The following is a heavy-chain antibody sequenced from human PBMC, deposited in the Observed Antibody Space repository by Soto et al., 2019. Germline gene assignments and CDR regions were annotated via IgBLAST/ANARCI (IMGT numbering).Heavy chain of an antibody. CDR2: ISAYNGNT. CDR3: ARVRERYCSGGSCYPGIY. CDR1: GYTFTSYG. V-gene: IGHV1-18*04. J-gene: IGHJ4*02. Sequence: GASVKVSCKASGYTFTSYGISWVRQAPGQGLEWMGWISAYNGNTNYAQKLQGRVTMTTDTSTSTAYMELRSLRSDDTAVYYCARVRERYCSGGSCYPGIYWGQGTLVTVSS. D-gene: IGHD2-15*01.